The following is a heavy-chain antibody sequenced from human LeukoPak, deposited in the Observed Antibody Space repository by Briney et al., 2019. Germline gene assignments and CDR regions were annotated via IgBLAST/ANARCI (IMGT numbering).Heavy chain of an antibody. CDR1: GFTFSTFA. J-gene: IGHJ4*02. CDR3: ATYRQVLLPFES. D-gene: IGHD2-15*01. CDR2: IFPSGGEI. Sequence: GGSLRLSCEASGFTFSTFAMIWVCQPPGKGLEWVSSIFPSGGEIHYADSVRGRFTISRDNSKGTLSLQMNSLRAEDTAIYYCATYRQVLLPFESWGQGTLVTVSS. V-gene: IGHV3-23*01.